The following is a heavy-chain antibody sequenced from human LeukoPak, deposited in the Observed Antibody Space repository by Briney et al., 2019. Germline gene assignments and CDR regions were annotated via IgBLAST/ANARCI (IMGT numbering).Heavy chain of an antibody. CDR3: AKVVRGVIIELFDY. CDR1: GFTFSNYA. J-gene: IGHJ4*02. D-gene: IGHD3-10*01. V-gene: IGHV3-23*01. CDR2: ISGNGDIT. Sequence: GGSLRLSCAASGFTFSNYAMSWVRQAPGKGLEWVSAISGNGDITYYTDSVKGRFTISRDNSKNTLYLQMNSLRAEDTAVYYCAKVVRGVIIELFDYWGQGTLVTVSS.